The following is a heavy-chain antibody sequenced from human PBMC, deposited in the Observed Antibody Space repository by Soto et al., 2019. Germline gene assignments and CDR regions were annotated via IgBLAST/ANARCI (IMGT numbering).Heavy chain of an antibody. J-gene: IGHJ2*01. CDR3: ARRDVLGDCSGGSWSEGWYLDL. Sequence: SETLSLACTVSGGSISSYYWSWIRQPPGKGLEWIGYIYYSGGTNYNPSLKSRVTISVDTSKNQFSLKLSSVTAADAAVYYCARRDVLGDCSGGSWSEGWYLDLWGSGTLVTVSS. D-gene: IGHD2-15*01. CDR1: GGSISSYY. V-gene: IGHV4-59*08. CDR2: IYYSGGT.